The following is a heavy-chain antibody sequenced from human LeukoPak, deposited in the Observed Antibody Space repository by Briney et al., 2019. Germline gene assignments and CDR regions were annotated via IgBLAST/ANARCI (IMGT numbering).Heavy chain of an antibody. CDR1: GYSFTSYW. Sequence: GESLKISCKGSGYSFTSYWIGWVRQMPGKGPEWMGIIYPGDSDTRYSPSFQGQVTISADKSISTAYLQWSSLKASDTAMYYCARTAIRCSSTSCYGGYNWFDPWGQGTLVTVSS. V-gene: IGHV5-51*01. J-gene: IGHJ5*02. CDR2: IYPGDSDT. CDR3: ARTAIRCSSTSCYGGYNWFDP. D-gene: IGHD2-2*01.